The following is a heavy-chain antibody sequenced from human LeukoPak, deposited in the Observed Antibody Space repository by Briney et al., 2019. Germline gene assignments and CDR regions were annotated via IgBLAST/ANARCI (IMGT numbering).Heavy chain of an antibody. J-gene: IGHJ4*02. CDR3: AVTYYYDSSGYYSFDY. CDR1: GYTFTGYY. CDR2: INPDSGGT. D-gene: IGHD3-22*01. Sequence: ASVKVSCKASGYTFTGYYMHWVRQAPGQGLEWMGWINPDSGGTNYAQKFQGWVTMTRDTSISTAYMKLSRLRSDDTAVYYCAVTYYYDSSGYYSFDYWGQGTLVTVSS. V-gene: IGHV1-2*04.